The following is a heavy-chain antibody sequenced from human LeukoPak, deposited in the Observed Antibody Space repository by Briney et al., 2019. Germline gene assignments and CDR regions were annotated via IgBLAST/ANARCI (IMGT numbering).Heavy chain of an antibody. V-gene: IGHV1-46*01. CDR1: GYTFSNYY. CDR3: ARGDYYDSRVYYPPFDS. Sequence: ASVKVSCKASGYTFSNYYMHWVRQAPGQGLEWMGIINPRGDWSAYAQNLQGRVTLTRDTSTSTAYMELSSLRSEDTAVYYCARGDYYDSRVYYPPFDSGGKEPLAPVPS. CDR2: INPRGDWS. J-gene: IGHJ4*02. D-gene: IGHD3-22*01.